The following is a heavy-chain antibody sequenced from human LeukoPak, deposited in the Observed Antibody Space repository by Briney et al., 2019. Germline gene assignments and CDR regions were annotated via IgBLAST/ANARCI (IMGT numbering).Heavy chain of an antibody. Sequence: GGSLRLSCAASGFTFSSYWMSWVRQAPGKGLEWVANIKQDGSEEYYVDSVKGRFTISRDNAKNSLYLQMNSLRAEDTAVYYCARAVGEDILTGYDYWGQGTLVTVSS. V-gene: IGHV3-7*01. CDR2: IKQDGSEE. CDR3: ARAVGEDILTGYDY. D-gene: IGHD3-9*01. J-gene: IGHJ4*02. CDR1: GFTFSSYW.